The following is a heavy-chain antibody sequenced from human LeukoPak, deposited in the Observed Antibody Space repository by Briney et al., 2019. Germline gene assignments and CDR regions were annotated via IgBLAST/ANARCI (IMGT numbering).Heavy chain of an antibody. Sequence: PGGSQRLSCAASGFTFSSYWMSWVRQAPGKGLEWVADIKQDGSEKNYVDSVKGRFTISRDNAKNSLYLQMNSLRAEDTAVYYCARAIGIWSRYSYWGQGTLVTVSS. CDR2: IKQDGSEK. CDR1: GFTFSSYW. J-gene: IGHJ4*02. D-gene: IGHD3-3*01. V-gene: IGHV3-7*01. CDR3: ARAIGIWSRYSY.